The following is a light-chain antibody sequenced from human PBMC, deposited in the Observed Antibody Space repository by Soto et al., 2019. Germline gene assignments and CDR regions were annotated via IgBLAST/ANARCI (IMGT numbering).Light chain of an antibody. J-gene: IGKJ2*01. V-gene: IGKV1-39*01. CDR3: QQSYSTPYT. CDR2: AAS. CDR1: QSISSY. Sequence: DIQMTQSPSSLSASVGDRVTITCRASQSISSYLNWYQQKPGKAPKLLIYAASSLQSGVPSRFSGSGSGTDFTLTIRSLQPEDFANYYCQQSYSTPYTFGQGTKLEIK.